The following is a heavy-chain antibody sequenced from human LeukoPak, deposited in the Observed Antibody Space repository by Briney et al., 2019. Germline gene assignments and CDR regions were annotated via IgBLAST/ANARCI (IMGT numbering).Heavy chain of an antibody. CDR2: ISYDGGTK. CDR3: ATLQEN. CDR1: GFAFSTYA. J-gene: IGHJ4*02. Sequence: PGGSLRLSCAASGFAFSTYAMHWVRQAPGKGLEWVAVISYDGGTKYYADSVKGRFTISRDNPKNTLYLQMNSLRVEDTAVYYCATLQENWGQGTLVSVSS. V-gene: IGHV3-30-3*01.